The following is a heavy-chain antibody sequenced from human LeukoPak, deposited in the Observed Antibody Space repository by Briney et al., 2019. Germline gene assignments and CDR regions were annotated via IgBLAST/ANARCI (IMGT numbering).Heavy chain of an antibody. CDR1: GGSIGSSSYY. CDR2: IYYSGNT. Sequence: PSETLSLTCTVSGGSIGSSSYYWGWIRQPPGEGLERIGSIYYSGNTYYNPSLKSRVTISVDTSKNQFSLKLSSVTAADTAVYYLASRSPWNYFLDYWGQGTLVTGSS. D-gene: IGHD1-7*01. V-gene: IGHV4-39*01. CDR3: ASRSPWNYFLDY. J-gene: IGHJ4*02.